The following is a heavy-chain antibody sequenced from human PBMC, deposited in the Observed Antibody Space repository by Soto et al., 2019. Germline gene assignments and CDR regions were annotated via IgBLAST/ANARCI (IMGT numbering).Heavy chain of an antibody. J-gene: IGHJ2*01. Sequence: GGSLRLSCAASGFTFSDYYMIWIRQAPGKGLERVSYMSTSSTYTKYADSVKGRFTISRDNAKNSLYLQMNSLRAEDTAAYYCARTGTVTTSNWYFDLWGRGALVTVSS. D-gene: IGHD4-17*01. V-gene: IGHV3-11*06. CDR3: ARTGTVTTSNWYFDL. CDR2: MSTSSTYT. CDR1: GFTFSDYY.